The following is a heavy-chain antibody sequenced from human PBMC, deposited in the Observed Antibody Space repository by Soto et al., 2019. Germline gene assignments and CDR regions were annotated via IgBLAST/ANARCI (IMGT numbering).Heavy chain of an antibody. Sequence: EVQLLESGGKLAQPGGSLRLSCAASGLSFSSHGMNWVRQAPGKGLEWVSGITSGGSTYYADSVKGRFTISRDNSKNTLYMQMFSLRVEDTAVYYCAKDLYCSRVACYDPSAYWGQGTLVTVAS. CDR1: GLSFSSHG. D-gene: IGHD2-15*01. J-gene: IGHJ4*02. V-gene: IGHV3-23*01. CDR3: AKDLYCSRVACYDPSAY. CDR2: ITSGGST.